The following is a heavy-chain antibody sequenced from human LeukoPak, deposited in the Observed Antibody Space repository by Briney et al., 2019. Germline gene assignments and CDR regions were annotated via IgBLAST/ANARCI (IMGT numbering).Heavy chain of an antibody. CDR2: IYYGGST. Sequence: SETLSLTCTVSGGSISSYYWSWIRQPPGKGLEWIGYIYYGGSTNYNPSLKSRVTISVDTSKNQFSLKLSSVTAADTAVYYCASAEFTSGSVDYWGQGTLVTVSS. CDR3: ASAEFTSGSVDY. V-gene: IGHV4-59*08. D-gene: IGHD6-19*01. CDR1: GGSISSYY. J-gene: IGHJ4*02.